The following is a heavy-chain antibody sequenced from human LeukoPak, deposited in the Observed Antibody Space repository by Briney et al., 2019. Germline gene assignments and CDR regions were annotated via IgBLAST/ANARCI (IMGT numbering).Heavy chain of an antibody. D-gene: IGHD6-19*01. CDR3: VRHTTSGWYQVVY. CDR1: GGSFSGYY. Sequence: SETLSLTCAVYGGSFSGYYWSWIRQPPGKGLQWIGEINHSGSTNYNPSLKSRVTISVDTSKNQFSLKLTSVTAADTAVYYCVRHTTSGWYQVVYWGQGTLVTVSS. V-gene: IGHV4-34*01. J-gene: IGHJ4*02. CDR2: INHSGST.